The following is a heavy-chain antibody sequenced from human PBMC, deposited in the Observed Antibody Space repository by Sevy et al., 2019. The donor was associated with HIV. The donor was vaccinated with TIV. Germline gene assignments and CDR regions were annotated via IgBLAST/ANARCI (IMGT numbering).Heavy chain of an antibody. D-gene: IGHD1-1*01. V-gene: IGHV3-30-3*01. J-gene: IGHJ1*01. Sequence: GGSLRLSCAASGFTFNRYSMHWVRQAPGKGLESVATTSFDATNKHYPDSVKGRFTISRDNFQNSLFLQMDSLRPEDTAVYYCALERLSSDVAEYFQNWGQGTLVTVSS. CDR3: ALERLSSDVAEYFQN. CDR1: GFTFNRYS. CDR2: TSFDATNK.